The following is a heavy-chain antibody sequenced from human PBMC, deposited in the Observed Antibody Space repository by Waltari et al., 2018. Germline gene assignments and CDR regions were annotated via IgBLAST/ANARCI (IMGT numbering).Heavy chain of an antibody. Sequence: EVQLVESGGGLVHPGGSLKLSCAASGFTFSASVMHWVRQASGKGLGWVGRIRGKPYKYATAHAASLKGRFAISRDDSKNTTYLQMNNLKTEDTAVYYCTSLSSGPFGYWGQGTLVTVSS. CDR1: GFTFSASV. V-gene: IGHV3-73*01. CDR3: TSLSSGPFGY. J-gene: IGHJ4*02. CDR2: IRGKPYKYAT. D-gene: IGHD6-19*01.